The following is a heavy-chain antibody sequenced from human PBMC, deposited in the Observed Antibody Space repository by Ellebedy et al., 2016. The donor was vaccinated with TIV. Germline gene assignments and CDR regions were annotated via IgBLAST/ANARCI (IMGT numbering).Heavy chain of an antibody. D-gene: IGHD3-16*01. CDR3: PRHRGRQTMVYGFDV. V-gene: IGHV4-39*01. CDR1: GSSISPREYY. J-gene: IGHJ6*02. Sequence: MPSETLSLTCEVSGSSISPREYYWGWIRPPPGKGLEWIGSNSYTGSAYYDPSLKSRVTISIDTSNNQLTLRLTSVTAAATALYYCPRHRGRQTMVYGFDVWGQGTTVTVSS. CDR2: NSYTGSA.